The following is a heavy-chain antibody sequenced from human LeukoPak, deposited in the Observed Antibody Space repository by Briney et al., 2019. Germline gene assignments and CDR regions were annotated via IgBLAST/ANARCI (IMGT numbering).Heavy chain of an antibody. V-gene: IGHV5-51*01. CDR3: ARLGPPNCGGDCYSDY. CDR2: IYPGDSDT. CDR1: GYSFTNYW. J-gene: IGHJ4*02. D-gene: IGHD2-21*02. Sequence: GESLKISCKGSGYSFTNYWIGWVRQMPGKGLEWMGIIYPGDSDTRYSPSFQGQVTISADKSINTAYLQWSSLKASDTAMYYCARLGPPNCGGDCYSDYWGQGTLSTVSS.